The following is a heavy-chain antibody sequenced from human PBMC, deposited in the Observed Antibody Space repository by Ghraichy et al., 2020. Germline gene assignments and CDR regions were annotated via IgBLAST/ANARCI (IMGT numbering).Heavy chain of an antibody. CDR2: ISSSSSTI. Sequence: GGSLRLSCAASGFTFSSYSMNWVRQAPGKGLEWVSYISSSSSTIYYADSVKGRFTISRDNAKNSLYLQMNSLRDEDTAVYYCARGGGGVIISPGRVVSFSKLYYYYGMDVWGQGTTVTVSS. V-gene: IGHV3-48*02. CDR3: ARGGGGVIISPGRVVSFSKLYYYYGMDV. J-gene: IGHJ6*02. CDR1: GFTFSSYS. D-gene: IGHD3-10*01.